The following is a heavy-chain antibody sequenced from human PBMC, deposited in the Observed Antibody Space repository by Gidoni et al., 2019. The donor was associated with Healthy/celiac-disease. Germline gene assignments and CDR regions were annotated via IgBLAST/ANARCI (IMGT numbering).Heavy chain of an antibody. J-gene: IGHJ4*02. CDR1: GGSFSGYY. D-gene: IGHD2-8*02. V-gene: IGHV4-34*01. CDR2: INHSGST. CDR3: ARPFGGVLPPQYYFDY. Sequence: QVQLQQWGAGLLKPSETLSHTCAVYGGSFSGYYWSWIRQPPGKGLEWIGEINHSGSTNYNPSLKSRVTISVDTSKNQFSLKLSSVTAADTAVYYCARPFGGVLPPQYYFDYWGQGTLVTVSS.